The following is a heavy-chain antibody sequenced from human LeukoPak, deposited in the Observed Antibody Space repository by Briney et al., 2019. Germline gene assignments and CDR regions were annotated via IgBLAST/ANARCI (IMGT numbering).Heavy chain of an antibody. CDR2: IIPIFGTA. J-gene: IGHJ4*02. V-gene: IGHV1-69*13. CDR1: GGTFSSYA. Sequence: SVKVSCKASGGTFSSYAISWVRQAPGQGLEWMGGIIPIFGTANYAQRFQGRVTITADESTSTAYMELSSLRSEDTAVYYCARDPRGQAVAENWGQGTLVTVSS. CDR3: ARDPRGQAVAEN. D-gene: IGHD6-19*01.